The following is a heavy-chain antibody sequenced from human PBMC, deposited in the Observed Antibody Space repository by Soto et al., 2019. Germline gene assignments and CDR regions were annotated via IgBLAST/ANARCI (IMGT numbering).Heavy chain of an antibody. D-gene: IGHD2-2*01. V-gene: IGHV1-8*01. CDR1: GYTFTSHD. J-gene: IGHJ5*02. CDR3: ASDMSTT. Sequence: QVQLVHSGAEVKKPGASVKVSCKASGYTFTSHDINWMRQTTGQGLEWMGWMNPNSGHTNSAQKFQGRVTMTRDTSINTAYMELTNLRSEDTAIYYCASDMSTTWGQGTLVTVSS. CDR2: MNPNSGHT.